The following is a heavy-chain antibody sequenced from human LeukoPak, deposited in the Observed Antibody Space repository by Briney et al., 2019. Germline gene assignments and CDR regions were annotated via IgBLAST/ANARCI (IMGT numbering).Heavy chain of an antibody. Sequence: PSGTLSLTCAVSGGSISSSNWWSWVRPPPGKGLEWIGEIYHSGSTTDYNPSLKSRLTISVDKSKNRFSLKLSSVAAADTAVYYCAKVAVIAAAGNTLDIWGQGTMVTVSS. D-gene: IGHD6-13*01. J-gene: IGHJ3*02. CDR2: IYHSGST. V-gene: IGHV4-4*02. CDR1: GGSISSSNW. CDR3: AKVAVIAAAGNTLDI.